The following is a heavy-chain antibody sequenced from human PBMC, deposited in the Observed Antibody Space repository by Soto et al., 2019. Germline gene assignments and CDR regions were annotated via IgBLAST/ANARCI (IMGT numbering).Heavy chain of an antibody. CDR1: GYTFTSYD. D-gene: IGHD2-21*02. Sequence: QVQLVQSGAELKKPGASVKVSCKSSGYTFTSYDFNWVRQATGQEPEWMGWMNPDSGNTGYALKFQGRVTMTRDTSISTAYMELSSLRSDDTAVFYCARQLAYCGGDCFTEPIEYWGQGTLVTVSS. CDR2: MNPDSGNT. CDR3: ARQLAYCGGDCFTEPIEY. V-gene: IGHV1-8*01. J-gene: IGHJ4*02.